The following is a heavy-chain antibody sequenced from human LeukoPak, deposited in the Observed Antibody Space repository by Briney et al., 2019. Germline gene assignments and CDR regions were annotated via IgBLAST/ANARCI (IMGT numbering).Heavy chain of an antibody. CDR3: ARDSGPSYSYNYYYHGMDV. CDR1: GFTFSSYG. J-gene: IGHJ6*02. D-gene: IGHD5-18*01. V-gene: IGHV3-33*08. Sequence: GGSLRLSCAASGFTFSSYGMHWVRQAPGKGLEWVAVIWYDGSNKYYADSVKGRFTISRDNSKNTLYLQMNSLRAEDTAVYYCARDSGPSYSYNYYYHGMDVWGQGTTVTVSS. CDR2: IWYDGSNK.